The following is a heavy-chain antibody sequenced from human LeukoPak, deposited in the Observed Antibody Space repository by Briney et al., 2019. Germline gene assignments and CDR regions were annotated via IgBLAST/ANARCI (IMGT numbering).Heavy chain of an antibody. J-gene: IGHJ6*02. V-gene: IGHV3-48*03. D-gene: IGHD2-21*02. CDR2: ISSVGSTI. CDR3: ARGGIVLVTAPGRRYGMDV. Sequence: GGSPRLSCAVSGFTFSSYEMNWVRQAPGKGLEWVSHISSVGSTIFYADSVKGRFTISRDNAKNSLYLQMNSLRAEDTAVYYCARGGIVLVTAPGRRYGMDVWGQGTAVTVSS. CDR1: GFTFSSYE.